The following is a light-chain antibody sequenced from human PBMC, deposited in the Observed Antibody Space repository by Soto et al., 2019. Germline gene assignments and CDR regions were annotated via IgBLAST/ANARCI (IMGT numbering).Light chain of an antibody. CDR1: QSVSSN. CDR2: AAS. CDR3: QQYNNWPKT. Sequence: EIVMTQSPATLSVSPGERATLSCRARQSVSSNLAWYHHKPGQAPRLLIYAASTRATGIPARFSGSGFGTEFTLTINSLQSEDFAIYYCQQYNNWPKTFGQGTKVEVK. V-gene: IGKV3-15*01. J-gene: IGKJ1*01.